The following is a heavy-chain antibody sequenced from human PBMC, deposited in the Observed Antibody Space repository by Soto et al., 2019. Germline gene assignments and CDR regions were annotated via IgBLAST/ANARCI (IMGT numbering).Heavy chain of an antibody. CDR3: ARGACSSTSCYLGGLWFDP. J-gene: IGHJ5*02. CDR1: GGTFSSYA. CDR2: IIPIFGTA. Sequence: GASVKVSCKASGGTFSSYAISWVRQAPGQGLEWMEGIIPIFGTANYAQKFQGRVTITADESTSTAYMELSGLRSEDTAVYYCARGACSSTSCYLGGLWFDPWGQGTLVTVSS. D-gene: IGHD2-2*01. V-gene: IGHV1-69*13.